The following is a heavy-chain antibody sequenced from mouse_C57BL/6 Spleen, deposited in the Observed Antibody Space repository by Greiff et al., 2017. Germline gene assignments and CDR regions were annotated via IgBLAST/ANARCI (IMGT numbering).Heavy chain of an antibody. CDR3: AGWGDDYDEGYYAMDY. V-gene: IGHV1-55*01. D-gene: IGHD2-4*01. CDR1: GYTFTSYW. J-gene: IGHJ4*01. Sequence: QVQLQQPGAELVKPGASVKMSCKASGYTFTSYWITWVKQRPGQGLEWIGDIYPGSGSTNYNEKFKSKATLTVDTSSSTAYMQLSSLTSEDSAVYYCAGWGDDYDEGYYAMDYWGQGTSVTVSS. CDR2: IYPGSGST.